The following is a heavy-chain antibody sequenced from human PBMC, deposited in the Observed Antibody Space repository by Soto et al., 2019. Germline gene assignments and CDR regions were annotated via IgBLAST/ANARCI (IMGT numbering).Heavy chain of an antibody. V-gene: IGHV4-61*08. Sequence: PSETLSLTCTVSGGSISSGGYYWSWIRQHPGKGLEWIGYIYYSGSTNYNPSLKSRVTISVDTSKNQFSLKLSSVTAADTAVYYCARAYCGGDCLPYYYGMDVWGQGTTVTVSS. CDR1: GGSISSGGYY. CDR2: IYYSGST. D-gene: IGHD2-21*02. J-gene: IGHJ6*02. CDR3: ARAYCGGDCLPYYYGMDV.